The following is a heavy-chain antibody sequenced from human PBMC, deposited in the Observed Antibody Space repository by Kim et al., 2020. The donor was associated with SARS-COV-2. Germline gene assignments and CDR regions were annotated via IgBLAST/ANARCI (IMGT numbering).Heavy chain of an antibody. D-gene: IGHD3-16*01. CDR3: AREGGRTYYMDV. Sequence: SQTLSLTCAISGDSVSSNSATWTWIRQSPSRGLEWLGRTYYSSKWYSDYAISVKSRITINPDTSKNQFSLQLDSVTPEDTAVYYCAREGGRTYYMDVWGKGTTVTVSS. J-gene: IGHJ6*03. CDR2: TYYSSKWYS. V-gene: IGHV6-1*01. CDR1: GDSVSSNSAT.